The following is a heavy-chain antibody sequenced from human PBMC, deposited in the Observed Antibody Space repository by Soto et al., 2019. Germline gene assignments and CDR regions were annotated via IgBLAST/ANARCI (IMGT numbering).Heavy chain of an antibody. J-gene: IGHJ4*02. CDR2: IKSKTDGGTT. Sequence: PGGSLRLSCAASGFTFSNAWMNWVRQAPGKGLEWVGRIKSKTDGGTTDYAAPVKGRFTISRDDSKNTLYLQMNSLKTEDTAVYYCTTDVSRRYDYDSSGPPSYWGQGTLVTVSS. CDR3: TTDVSRRYDYDSSGPPSY. CDR1: GFTFSNAW. D-gene: IGHD3-22*01. V-gene: IGHV3-15*07.